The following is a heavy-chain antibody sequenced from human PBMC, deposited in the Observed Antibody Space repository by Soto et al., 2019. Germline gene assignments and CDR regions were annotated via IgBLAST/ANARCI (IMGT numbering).Heavy chain of an antibody. J-gene: IGHJ4*02. CDR3: LKGGMVIESNSWFFYFAY. CDR1: GFTFSDYA. V-gene: IGHV3-23*01. Sequence: EVQVLESGGGLVQPGGSLRLSCASSGFTFSDYAMTWVRQAPGKGLEWVSRVSGSGGTTYYADSVQGRFTISRDNSKNTLYLHVNNPRAEDTAVYYCLKGGMVIESNSWFFYFAYWGQGSLVSVSS. D-gene: IGHD6-13*01. CDR2: VSGSGGTT.